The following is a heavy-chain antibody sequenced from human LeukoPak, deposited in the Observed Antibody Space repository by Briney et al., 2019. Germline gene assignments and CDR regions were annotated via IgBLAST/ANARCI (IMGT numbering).Heavy chain of an antibody. V-gene: IGHV3-7*01. Sequence: GGSLRLSCAASGFTFSSYWMSWVRQAPGKGLAWVANIKQDGSEKYYVDSVKGRFTISRDNAKNSLYLQMNSLRAEDTAVYYCARARDFWSGYYTGGGYYMDVWGKGTTVTVSS. CDR3: ARARDFWSGYYTGGGYYMDV. D-gene: IGHD3-3*01. CDR1: GFTFSSYW. J-gene: IGHJ6*03. CDR2: IKQDGSEK.